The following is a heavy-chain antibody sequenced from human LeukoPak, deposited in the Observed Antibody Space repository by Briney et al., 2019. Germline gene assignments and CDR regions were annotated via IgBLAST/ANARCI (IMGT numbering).Heavy chain of an antibody. V-gene: IGHV3-43*02. CDR3: ARDALRGNWNYPHNWFDP. CDR1: GFTFDDYG. J-gene: IGHJ5*02. D-gene: IGHD1-7*01. Sequence: PGGSLRLSCAASGFTFDDYGMSWVRQAPGKGLEWVSAISGSGGSTYYADSVKGRFTISRDNSKNSLYLQMNSLNTEDTALYYCARDALRGNWNYPHNWFDPWGQGTLVTVSS. CDR2: ISGSGGST.